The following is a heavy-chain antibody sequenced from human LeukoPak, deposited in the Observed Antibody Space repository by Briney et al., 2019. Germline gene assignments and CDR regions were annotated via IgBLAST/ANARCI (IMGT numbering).Heavy chain of an antibody. CDR2: ISLTGLT. V-gene: IGHV4-4*02. Sequence: PTETLSLTCGVSGGSISNTNWWSWVRQPPGQGLEWIGEISLTGLTHYNPSLESRVTVSLDKSKNQLSLNLTSVTAADTAVYYCSRENGAFSPFGYWGQGTLVTVLS. CDR3: SRENGAFSPFGY. CDR1: GGSISNTNW. D-gene: IGHD2-8*01. J-gene: IGHJ4*02.